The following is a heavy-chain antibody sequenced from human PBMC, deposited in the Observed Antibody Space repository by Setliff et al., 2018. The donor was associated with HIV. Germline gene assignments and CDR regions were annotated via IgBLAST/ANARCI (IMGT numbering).Heavy chain of an antibody. CDR3: ARDGGDGSGYYYADY. V-gene: IGHV1-46*01. J-gene: IGHJ4*02. CDR2: INPSGGSA. D-gene: IGHD3-22*01. CDR1: GYSFTRNQ. Sequence: SVKVSCKASGYSFTRNQIHWVRQAPGQGLEWMGIINPSGGSAAYAEKFRGRVTMTSDTSTNTVYMELRSLRSEETAVFYCARDGGDGSGYYYADYWGQGTLVTVSS.